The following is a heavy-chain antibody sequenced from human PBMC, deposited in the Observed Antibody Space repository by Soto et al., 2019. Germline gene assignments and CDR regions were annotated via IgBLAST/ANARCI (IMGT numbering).Heavy chain of an antibody. CDR3: ARDLGYCRSGTYQREWFDP. V-gene: IGHV1-18*01. CDR2: VSGDNANT. J-gene: IGHJ5*02. CDR1: GYTFSSHG. Sequence: QVQLVQSGAEVKKPGTSVKVSCTASGYTFSSHGISWVRQAPGQGLQWIGWVSGDNANTNYAQSLQGRVTMTTDTSTNTGHMELRSLRSDDTAVYYCARDLGYCRSGTYQREWFDPWGQGTLVIVSS. D-gene: IGHD1-26*01.